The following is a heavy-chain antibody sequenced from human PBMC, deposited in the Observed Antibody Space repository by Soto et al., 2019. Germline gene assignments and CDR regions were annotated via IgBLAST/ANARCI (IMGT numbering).Heavy chain of an antibody. D-gene: IGHD6-13*01. CDR1: GGSISSYY. CDR2: IYTSGGT. Sequence: KPSETLSLTCTVSGGSISSYYWSWIRQPAGKGLEWIGRIYTSGGTNYNPSLKSRVTMSVDTSKNQFSLKLSSVTAADTAVYYCSAAAGTGDYYYHGMDVWGPGRRVTVSS. CDR3: SAAAGTGDYYYHGMDV. J-gene: IGHJ6*02. V-gene: IGHV4-4*07.